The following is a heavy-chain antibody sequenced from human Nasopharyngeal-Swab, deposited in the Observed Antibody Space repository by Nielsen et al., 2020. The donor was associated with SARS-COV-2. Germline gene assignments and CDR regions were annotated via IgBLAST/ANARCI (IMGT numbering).Heavy chain of an antibody. D-gene: IGHD3-22*01. J-gene: IGHJ2*01. CDR2: IYYSGST. V-gene: IGHV4-59*01. CDR3: ARGYHDKSVYYYDWYFDL. Sequence: VRQMPGKGLAWIGYIYYSGSTNYNPSLKSRVTISVDTSKNQFSLKLTSVTAADTAIYYCARGYHDKSVYYYDWYFDLWGRGTLVTVSS.